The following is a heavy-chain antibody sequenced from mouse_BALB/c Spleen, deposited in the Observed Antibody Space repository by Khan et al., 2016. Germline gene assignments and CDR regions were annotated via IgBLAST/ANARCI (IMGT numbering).Heavy chain of an antibody. CDR2: IDPANGNS. CDR3: ASAPLTPRYFAV. CDR1: GFNIKDTN. J-gene: IGHJ1*01. Sequence: VQLQQSGAELVKPGASVKLSCTASGFNIKDTNMHWVKRRPEQGLEWIGKIDPANGNSNFDPKFQGKATITADTSSNTAYLQLSSLTSEATAVYYCASAPLTPRYFAVWGAGTTLTVSS. V-gene: IGHV14-3*02.